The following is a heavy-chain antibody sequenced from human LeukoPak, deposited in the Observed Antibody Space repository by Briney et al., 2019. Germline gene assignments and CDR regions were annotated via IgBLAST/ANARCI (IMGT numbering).Heavy chain of an antibody. CDR1: GFTFSSYG. V-gene: IGHV3-30*18. J-gene: IGHJ6*02. D-gene: IGHD3-10*01. CDR2: ISYDGSNK. Sequence: PGRSLRLSCAASGFTFSSYGMHWVRQAPGKGLEWVAVISYDGSNKYYADSVKGRFTISRDNSKNTLYLQMNSLRAEDTAVYYCAKAFAYWGQGTTVTVSS. CDR3: AKAFAY.